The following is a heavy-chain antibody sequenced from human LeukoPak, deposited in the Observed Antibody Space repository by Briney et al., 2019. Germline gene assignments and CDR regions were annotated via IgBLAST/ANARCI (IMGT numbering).Heavy chain of an antibody. CDR3: ARDHCSRISCYEEYYYGMDV. J-gene: IGHJ6*02. CDR1: GYPFTTYD. Sequence: ASVKVSCKASGYPFTTYDINWVRQAPGQGLEWMGWINPNSGGTEYAQKFQGRVIMTRDTSISTVYMELSRMRSDDTAVYYCARDHCSRISCYEEYYYGMDVWGQGTTVTVSS. CDR2: INPNSGGT. V-gene: IGHV1-2*02. D-gene: IGHD2-2*01.